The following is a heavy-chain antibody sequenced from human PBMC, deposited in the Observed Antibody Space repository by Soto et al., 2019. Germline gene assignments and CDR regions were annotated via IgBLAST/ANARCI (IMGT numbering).Heavy chain of an antibody. Sequence: PGESLRLSCSASGFTFSSSGMHWVRQAPGKGLEWVANTRQDGGQSYLVDSVQGRFTISRDNAKNSVYLQMNSLRAEDTAVYYCLRDGSTGWQFSDCGQRTLVTVSS. CDR3: LRDGSTGWQFSD. CDR1: GFTFSSSG. V-gene: IGHV3-7*01. J-gene: IGHJ4*02. CDR2: TRQDGGQS. D-gene: IGHD6-19*01.